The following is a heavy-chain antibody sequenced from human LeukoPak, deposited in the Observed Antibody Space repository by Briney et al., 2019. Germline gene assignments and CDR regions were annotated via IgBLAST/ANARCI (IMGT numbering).Heavy chain of an antibody. CDR3: ARGFSRGGYGY. CDR2: INHSGST. D-gene: IGHD3-22*01. J-gene: IGHJ4*02. CDR1: GGSFSGYY. Sequence: SKTLSLTCAVYGGSFSGYYWSWIRQPPGKGLEWIGEINHSGSTNYNPSLKSRVTISVDTSKNQFSLRLSSVTAADTAVYYCARGFSRGGYGYWGQGTLVTVSS. V-gene: IGHV4-34*01.